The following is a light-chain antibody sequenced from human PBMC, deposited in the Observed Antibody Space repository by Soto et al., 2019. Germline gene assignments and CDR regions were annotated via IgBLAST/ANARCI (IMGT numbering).Light chain of an antibody. V-gene: IGKV3-15*01. CDR1: QSVSSN. J-gene: IGKJ1*01. CDR2: GAS. CDR3: QQYNNWPWT. Sequence: EIVLTSLAATLSISTGERATLSCRASQSVSSNLAWYQQKPGQAPRLLIYGASTRATGIPARFSGSGSGTEFTLTISSLQSEDFAVYYCQQYNNWPWTFGQGTKVDIK.